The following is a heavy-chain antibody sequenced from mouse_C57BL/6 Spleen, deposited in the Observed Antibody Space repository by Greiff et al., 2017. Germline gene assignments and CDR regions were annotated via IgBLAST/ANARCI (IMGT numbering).Heavy chain of an antibody. J-gene: IGHJ1*03. CDR2: IDPETGGT. Sequence: VQLQQSGAELVRPGASVTLSCKASGYTFTDYEMHWVKQTPVHGLEWIGAIDPETGGTAYNQKFKGKAILTADKSSSTAYMELRSLTSEDSAVYYCTRYYGYWYFDVWGTGTTVTVAS. CDR1: GYTFTDYE. D-gene: IGHD1-1*01. V-gene: IGHV1-15*01. CDR3: TRYYGYWYFDV.